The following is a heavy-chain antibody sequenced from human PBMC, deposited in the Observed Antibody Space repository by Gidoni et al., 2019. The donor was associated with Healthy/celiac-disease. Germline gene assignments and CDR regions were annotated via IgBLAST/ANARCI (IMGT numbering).Heavy chain of an antibody. Sequence: QVQLVVSGGGLVKPVGSPRLSCAASGFTFSDYYISWIRQAPGKGLEWVSYISSSGSTIYYADSVKGRFTISRDNAKNSLYLQMNSLRAEDTAVYYCARDWEMGGFWSGSIFDYWGQGTLVTVSS. CDR2: ISSSGSTI. J-gene: IGHJ4*02. CDR3: ARDWEMGGFWSGSIFDY. CDR1: GFTFSDYY. V-gene: IGHV3-11*01. D-gene: IGHD3-3*01.